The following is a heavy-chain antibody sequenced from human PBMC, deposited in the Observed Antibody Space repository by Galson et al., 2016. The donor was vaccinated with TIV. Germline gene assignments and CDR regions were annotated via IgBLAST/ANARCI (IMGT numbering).Heavy chain of an antibody. CDR1: GYAFTSFF. V-gene: IGHV1-2*06. CDR2: VNPNSGGT. CDR3: ARGGRGSAWYADY. J-gene: IGHJ4*02. D-gene: IGHD6-13*01. Sequence: SVKVSCKAFGYAFTSFFVHWVRQAPGQGLEWLGRVNPNSGGTVYAQKFEGRLTLTWDTSTSTIYMELNSLISGDTAVYYCARGGRGSAWYADYWGRGSPVTVSS.